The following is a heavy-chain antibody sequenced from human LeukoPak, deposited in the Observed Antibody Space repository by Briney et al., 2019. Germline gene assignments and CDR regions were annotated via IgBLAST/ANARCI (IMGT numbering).Heavy chain of an antibody. CDR3: AKDAEEYGMDV. J-gene: IGHJ6*02. CDR1: GFTVNSYN. V-gene: IGHV3-23*01. CDR2: ISGSGGST. Sequence: PGGSLRLSCSASGFTVNSYNMNWVRQAPGKGLEWVSAISGSGGSTYYADSVKGRFTISRDNSKNTLYLQMNSLRAEDTAVYYCAKDAEEYGMDVWGQGTTVTVSS.